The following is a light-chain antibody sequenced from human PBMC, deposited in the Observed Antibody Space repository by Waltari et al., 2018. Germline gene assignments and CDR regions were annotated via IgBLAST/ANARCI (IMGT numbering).Light chain of an antibody. V-gene: IGLV2-14*01. J-gene: IGLJ3*02. Sequence: QSALTQPASVSGSPGQSITISCTGTSSDMATDNYVSWYTQHPGKAPRLMILAVTNRPSRVSTRFSGSKSGNTASLTISGLPPEDEGDYYCTSYTSSITWVFGGGTKLTVL. CDR3: TSYTSSITWV. CDR1: SSDMATDNY. CDR2: AVT.